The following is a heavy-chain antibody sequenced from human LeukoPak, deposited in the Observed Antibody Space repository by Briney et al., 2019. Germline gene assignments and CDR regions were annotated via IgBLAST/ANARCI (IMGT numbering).Heavy chain of an antibody. J-gene: IGHJ4*02. CDR3: ARHREDWGFDS. V-gene: IGHV4-59*08. D-gene: IGHD7-27*01. CDR1: GGSISSYF. Sequence: SETLPLTCTVSGGSISSYFWNWIRQPPGTGLEWIGYIYYSGSTNYNPSLNSRVTISVDTSKNQFSLKLSSVTAADTAVYYCARHREDWGFDSWGQGTLVTVSS. CDR2: IYYSGST.